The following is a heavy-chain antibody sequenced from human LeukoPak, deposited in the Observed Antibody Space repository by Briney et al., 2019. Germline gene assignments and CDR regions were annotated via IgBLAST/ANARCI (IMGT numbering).Heavy chain of an antibody. CDR1: GYTLTSSG. V-gene: IGHV1-18*01. Sequence: ASANVSCTASGYTLTSSGTSRERQAPPHGLEWMGWISAYNGNTNYAQKLQGRVTMTTDTSTSTAYMELRSLRSDDTAVYYCARVGSGSLDYWGQGTLVTVSS. J-gene: IGHJ4*02. CDR2: ISAYNGNT. CDR3: ARVGSGSLDY. D-gene: IGHD3-10*01.